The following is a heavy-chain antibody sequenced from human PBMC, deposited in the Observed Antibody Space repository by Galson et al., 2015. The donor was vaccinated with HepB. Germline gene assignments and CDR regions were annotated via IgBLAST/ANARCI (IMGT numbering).Heavy chain of an antibody. D-gene: IGHD3-10*01. Sequence: SLRLSCAAAGFTFTNAWMSWVRQAPGKGLEWVGRIKGKPDGGTTDYAAPVKGRYTISRDDSKTTLYLQMNSLKTEDTAVYYCTTESYGSGSDAFDIWGQGTMVTVSS. CDR2: IKGKPDGGTT. CDR1: GFTFTNAW. J-gene: IGHJ3*02. V-gene: IGHV3-15*01. CDR3: TTESYGSGSDAFDI.